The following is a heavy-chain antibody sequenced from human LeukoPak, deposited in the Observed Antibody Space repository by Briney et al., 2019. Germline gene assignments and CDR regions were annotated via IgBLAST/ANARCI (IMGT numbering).Heavy chain of an antibody. Sequence: SETLSLTCTVSGGSISSGDYYWSWIRQPAGKGLEWIGRIYTSGSTNYNPSLKSRVTISVDTSKNQFSLKLSSVTAADTAVYYCARHREIEYSSSPYFDYWGQGTLVTVSS. J-gene: IGHJ4*02. V-gene: IGHV4-61*02. CDR2: IYTSGST. D-gene: IGHD6-6*01. CDR1: GGSISSGDYY. CDR3: ARHREIEYSSSPYFDY.